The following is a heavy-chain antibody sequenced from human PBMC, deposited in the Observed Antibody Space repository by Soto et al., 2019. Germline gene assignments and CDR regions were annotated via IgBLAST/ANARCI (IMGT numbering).Heavy chain of an antibody. CDR3: ARDGYSSGWYGNYYYYYGMDV. CDR2: INPGTGNT. J-gene: IGHJ6*02. CDR1: GYTLTRYA. Sequence: ASVKVSCTASGYTLTRYALHWVRQAPGQGLEWMGWINPGTGNTKYSQNFQGRVTITRDTSASTVYMELISLRSEDTAVYYCARDGYSSGWYGNYYYYYGMDVWGQGTTVTVSS. D-gene: IGHD6-19*01. V-gene: IGHV1-3*01.